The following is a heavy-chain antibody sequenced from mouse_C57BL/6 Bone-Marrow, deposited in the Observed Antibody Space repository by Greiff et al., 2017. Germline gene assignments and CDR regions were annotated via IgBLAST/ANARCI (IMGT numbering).Heavy chain of an antibody. J-gene: IGHJ3*01. CDR2: IDPSDSYT. CDR3: ASRSKAWFAY. CDR1: GYTFTSYW. V-gene: IGHV1-50*01. Sequence: QVQLQQPGAELVKPGASVKLSCKASGYTFTSYWMQWVKQRPGQGLEWIGEIDPSDSYTNYNQKFKGKATLTVDTSSSTAYMQLSSLTSEDSAVYYCASRSKAWFAYWGQGTLVTVSA.